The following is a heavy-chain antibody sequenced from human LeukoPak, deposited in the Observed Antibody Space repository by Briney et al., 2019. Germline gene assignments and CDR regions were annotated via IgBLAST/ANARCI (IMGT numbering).Heavy chain of an antibody. CDR3: ARSFLSIAAAATDY. V-gene: IGHV3-21*01. CDR1: GFTFSAYG. D-gene: IGHD6-13*01. Sequence: PGGSLRLSCAASGFTFSAYGMNWVRQAPGRGLEWVSSISRSGNDIYYADSVKGRFTISRDNAKNSLYLQMNSLRAEDTAVYYCARSFLSIAAAATDYWGQGTLVTVSS. J-gene: IGHJ4*02. CDR2: ISRSGNDI.